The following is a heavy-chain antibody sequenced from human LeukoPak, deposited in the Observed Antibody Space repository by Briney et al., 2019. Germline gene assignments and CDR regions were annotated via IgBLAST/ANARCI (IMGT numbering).Heavy chain of an antibody. J-gene: IGHJ4*02. V-gene: IGHV3-23*01. CDR2: ISGSGGST. D-gene: IGHD3-22*01. Sequence: GGSLRLSCAASGFTFTSYAMSWVRQAPGKGLEWVSAISGSGGSTYYADSVKGRFTISRDNSKNTLYLQMNSLRAEDTAVYYCARYYDREYFDYWGQGTLVTVSS. CDR3: ARYYDREYFDY. CDR1: GFTFTSYA.